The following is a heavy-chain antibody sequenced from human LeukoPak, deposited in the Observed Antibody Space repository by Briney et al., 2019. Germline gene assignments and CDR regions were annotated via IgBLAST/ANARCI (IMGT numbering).Heavy chain of an antibody. J-gene: IGHJ4*02. Sequence: SETLSLTCSVSGGSISSSSYYWGWIRQPPGKGLEWIGTIYYTGSTYYNPSLKSRVTISIDTSKNQFSLRLSSVTAADTAVYFCARASSYFDILYWGQGTLVTVSS. CDR3: ARASSYFDILY. V-gene: IGHV4-39*01. D-gene: IGHD3-22*01. CDR2: IYYTGST. CDR1: GGSISSSSYY.